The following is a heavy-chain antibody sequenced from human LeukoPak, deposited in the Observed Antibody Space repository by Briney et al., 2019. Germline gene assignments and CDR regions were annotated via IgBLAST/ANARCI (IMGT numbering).Heavy chain of an antibody. CDR3: AFSSAYQQP. J-gene: IGHJ1*01. CDR2: INHSGST. CDR1: GGSFSSYY. D-gene: IGHD3-22*01. V-gene: IGHV4-34*01. Sequence: SETLSLTCAVYGGSFSSYYWSWIRQPPGKGREGIGEINHSGSTDYNPSLKRRVPISADTPKNQSSLTLSSVTAADTAVYYCAFSSAYQQPCGQGTLVTVSS.